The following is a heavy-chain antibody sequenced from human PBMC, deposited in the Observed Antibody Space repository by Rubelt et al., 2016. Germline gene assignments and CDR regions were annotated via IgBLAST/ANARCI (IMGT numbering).Heavy chain of an antibody. CDR2: INHSGST. CDR1: VVSFSGYY. J-gene: IGHJ4*02. V-gene: IGHV4-34*01. CDR3: ARGLHYYDSSSYYY. Sequence: QVQLQQWGAGLLKPSETLSLTCAVYVVSFSGYYWSWIRQPPGKGLEWIGEINHSGSTNYNPSLNSRVTISVETAKNQFSLKLSSVNAAETDVYYCARGLHYYDSSSYYYWGQGTLVTVSS. D-gene: IGHD3-22*01.